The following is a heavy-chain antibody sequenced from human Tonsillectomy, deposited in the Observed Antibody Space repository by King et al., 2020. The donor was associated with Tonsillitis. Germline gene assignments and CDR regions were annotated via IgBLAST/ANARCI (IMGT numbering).Heavy chain of an antibody. J-gene: IGHJ4*02. CDR2: IRSKAYGGTT. V-gene: IGHV3-49*04. Sequence: VQLVESGGGLVQPGRSLRLSCTASGFTFGDYAMSWVRQAPGKGLEWVGFIRSKAYGGTTEYAASVKGRFTISRDDSKSIAYLQMNSLKTEDTAVYYCTRDQEVDDVWGSYRFFSDYWGQGTLVTVSS. D-gene: IGHD3-16*02. CDR3: TRDQEVDDVWGSYRFFSDY. CDR1: GFTFGDYA.